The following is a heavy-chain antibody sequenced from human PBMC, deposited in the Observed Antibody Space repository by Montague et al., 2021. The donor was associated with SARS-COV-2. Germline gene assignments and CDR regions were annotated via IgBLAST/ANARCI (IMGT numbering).Heavy chain of an antibody. CDR2: IYYSGST. D-gene: IGHD3-22*01. CDR1: CGSISSSNYC. V-gene: IGHV4-39*01. Sequence: SETLSLTCTVSCGSISSSNYCWGWIRPRPGKGLEWIGIIYYSGSTYYNPSLKSRVTISVDTSKNQFSLKLSSVTAADTAVYYCARHGKTRIAMIVVVIGYFDYWGQGTLVTVSS. CDR3: ARHGKTRIAMIVVVIGYFDY. J-gene: IGHJ4*02.